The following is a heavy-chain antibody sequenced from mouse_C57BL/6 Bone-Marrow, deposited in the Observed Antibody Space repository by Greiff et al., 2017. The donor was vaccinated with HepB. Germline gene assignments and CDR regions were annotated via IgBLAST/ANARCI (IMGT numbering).Heavy chain of an antibody. CDR3: ARFYSKGYYFDY. CDR2: ISSGGSYT. D-gene: IGHD2-5*01. CDR1: GFTFSSYG. V-gene: IGHV5-6*01. J-gene: IGHJ2*01. Sequence: EVHLVESGGDLVKPGGSLKLSCAASGFTFSSYGMSWVRQTPDKRLEWVATISSGGSYTYYPDSVKGRFTISRDNAKNTLYLQMSSLKSEDTAMYYCARFYSKGYYFDYWGQGTTLTVSS.